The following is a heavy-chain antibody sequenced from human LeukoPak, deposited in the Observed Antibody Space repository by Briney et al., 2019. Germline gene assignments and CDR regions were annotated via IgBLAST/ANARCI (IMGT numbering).Heavy chain of an antibody. CDR1: GYTFTSYG. Sequence: ASVKVSCKASGYTFTSYGISWVRQAPGQGLEWMGWISAYNGNTNYAQKPQGRVTMTTDTSTSTAYMELRSLRSDDTAVYYCARDFGIGSGPAGFDYWGQGTLVTVSS. CDR2: ISAYNGNT. J-gene: IGHJ4*02. V-gene: IGHV1-18*01. D-gene: IGHD2-15*01. CDR3: ARDFGIGSGPAGFDY.